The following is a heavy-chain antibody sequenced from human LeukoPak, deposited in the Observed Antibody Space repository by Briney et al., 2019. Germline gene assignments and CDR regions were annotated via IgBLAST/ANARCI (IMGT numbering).Heavy chain of an antibody. J-gene: IGHJ4*02. D-gene: IGHD6-19*01. CDR3: ARGGTSGWRTPNDDY. Sequence: GASLSVSCTASGYTFTTYGISWGRQAPGQGLEWMGWSSPYNGNTNYAQKLRGRVTMTTDTSTSTAYMELRSLRSDDTAVYYCARGGTSGWRTPNDDYWGQGTLVTVSS. CDR1: GYTFTTYG. V-gene: IGHV1-18*01. CDR2: SSPYNGNT.